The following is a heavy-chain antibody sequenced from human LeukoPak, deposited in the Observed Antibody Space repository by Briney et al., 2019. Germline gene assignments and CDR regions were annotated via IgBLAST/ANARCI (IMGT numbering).Heavy chain of an antibody. CDR2: IYGGRNNT. J-gene: IGHJ4*02. CDR1: GFTFDDYA. D-gene: IGHD6-19*01. Sequence: PGGSLRLSCAASGFTFDDYAIHWVRQAPGKGLEWVSVIYGGRNNTVYADSVKGRFTISRDNSRNTIYLQIDSLRAEDTATYYCAREFRQTYSSGWSLDYWGQGTLVTVSS. V-gene: IGHV3-23*03. CDR3: AREFRQTYSSGWSLDY.